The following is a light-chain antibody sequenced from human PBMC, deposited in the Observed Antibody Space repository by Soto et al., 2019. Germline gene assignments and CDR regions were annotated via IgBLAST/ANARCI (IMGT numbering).Light chain of an antibody. CDR3: QQSGSTLWT. CDR1: QSVSSTY. V-gene: IGKV3-20*01. CDR2: GAS. Sequence: EIVLTQSPGTLSLSPGERATLSCRASQSVSSTYLAWYQHKPGQAPRLLIYGASSRATGIPERFSGSGSGSDFTLTISRLEPEDFAVYYCQQSGSTLWTFGQGTKVEIK. J-gene: IGKJ1*01.